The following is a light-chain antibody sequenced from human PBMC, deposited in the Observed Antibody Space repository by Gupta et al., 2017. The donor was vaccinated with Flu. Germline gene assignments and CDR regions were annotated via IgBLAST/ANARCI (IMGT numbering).Light chain of an antibody. Sequence: QSALTQPASVSGSPGQSITVSCTGRDSDVGGWQYVSWYQQHPGKAPKLLIYEVKDRPSGVSNRFSGSKSDNTASLTISGLQTEDEADYYCLSYTSSRTLVFGPGTRVTVL. V-gene: IGLV2-14*01. J-gene: IGLJ1*01. CDR3: LSYTSSRTLV. CDR1: DSDVGGWQY. CDR2: EVK.